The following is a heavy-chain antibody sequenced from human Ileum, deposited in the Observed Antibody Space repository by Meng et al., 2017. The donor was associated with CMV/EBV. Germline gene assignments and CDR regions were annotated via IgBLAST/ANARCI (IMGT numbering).Heavy chain of an antibody. J-gene: IGHJ4*02. CDR1: DASFSDFY. CDR2: IHPSGST. D-gene: IGHD1-14*01. V-gene: IGHV4-34*01. Sequence: QLWGPGRLKPSETLSLTCDVYDASFSDFYLSWTRHLPGKGLEWIGEIHPSGSTHYNPSLESRVSISVHMSNNQFSLKVSSVTAADTAVYYCARGQDNHKGGVHWGQGTLVTVSS. CDR3: ARGQDNHKGGVH.